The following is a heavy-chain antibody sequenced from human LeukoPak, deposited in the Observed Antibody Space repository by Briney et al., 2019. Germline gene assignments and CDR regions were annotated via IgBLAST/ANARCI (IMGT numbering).Heavy chain of an antibody. CDR3: AKADCSDIGCYVKDY. V-gene: IGHV3-30*18. D-gene: IGHD2-2*01. Sequence: GGSLRLSCAASGFTFSSYGMHWVRQAPGKGLEWVAVISYDGSNKYYADSVKGRFTISRDNSKNTLHLQMNSLRAEDTAVYYCAKADCSDIGCYVKDYWGQGTLVTVSS. J-gene: IGHJ4*02. CDR1: GFTFSSYG. CDR2: ISYDGSNK.